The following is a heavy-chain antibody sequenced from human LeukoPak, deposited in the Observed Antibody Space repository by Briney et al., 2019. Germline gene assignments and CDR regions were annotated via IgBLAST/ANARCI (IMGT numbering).Heavy chain of an antibody. CDR2: ISSSGSTI. J-gene: IGHJ3*02. D-gene: IGHD3-10*01. Sequence: PGGSLRLSCAASGFTFSSYEMNWVRQAPGKGLEWVSYISSSGSTIYYADSVKGRFTISRDNAKNSLYLQMNSLRAEDTAVYYCAKAKTDTYYYGSGSLSDAFDIWGQGTMVTVSS. CDR3: AKAKTDTYYYGSGSLSDAFDI. CDR1: GFTFSSYE. V-gene: IGHV3-48*03.